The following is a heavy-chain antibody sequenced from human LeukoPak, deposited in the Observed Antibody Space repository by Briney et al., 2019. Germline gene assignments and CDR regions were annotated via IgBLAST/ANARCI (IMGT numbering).Heavy chain of an antibody. J-gene: IGHJ4*02. V-gene: IGHV3-7*01. D-gene: IGHD3-16*01. CDR3: TRRLDD. CDR1: GFSFNSDW. CDR2: IKHDESEK. Sequence: GGSLRLSCAASGFSFNSDWMDWVRQAPGKGLEWVANIKHDESEKNYLDSVKGRFTISRDNAQNSLYLQMNGLRVEDTAIYYCTRRLDDWGQGTLVTVSS.